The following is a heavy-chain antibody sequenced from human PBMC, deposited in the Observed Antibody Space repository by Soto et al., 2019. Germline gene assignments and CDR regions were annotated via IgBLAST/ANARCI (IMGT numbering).Heavy chain of an antibody. J-gene: IGHJ3*01. V-gene: IGHV3-21*01. CDR1: GFTFNSYN. D-gene: IGHD2-15*01. Sequence: GGSLRLSCAASGFTFNSYNMNWVRQAPGKGLEWVSSISSSSSYIYYSDSVKGRFTISRDNAKNSLYLQMNSLRAEDTAVYYCAREEGYGDGGRCFRSAFDVWGQGKVVTVSS. CDR3: AREEGYGDGGRCFRSAFDV. CDR2: ISSSSSYI.